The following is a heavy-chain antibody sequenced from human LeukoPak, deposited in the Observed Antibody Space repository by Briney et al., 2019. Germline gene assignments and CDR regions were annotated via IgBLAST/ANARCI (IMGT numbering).Heavy chain of an antibody. V-gene: IGHV4-34*01. CDR3: ARDRRYYHDTGGQFDY. CDR2: INHSGST. CDR1: GGSLSGYY. J-gene: IGHJ4*02. Sequence: SETLSLTCAVYGGSLSGYYWSWIRQPPGKGLEWIGEINHSGSTNYDPSLKSRVTIPRDTSKNQLSLKLSSVTAADTAVYYCARDRRYYHDTGGQFDYWGEGTLVTVSS. D-gene: IGHD3-22*01.